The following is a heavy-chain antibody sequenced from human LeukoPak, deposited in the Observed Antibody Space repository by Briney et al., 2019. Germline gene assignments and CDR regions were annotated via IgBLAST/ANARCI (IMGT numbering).Heavy chain of an antibody. Sequence: GGSLRLSCAASGFTLTTYWMTWVRQAPGKGLEWVANIKQDGSEMYYVDSVKGRFTISRDNAKNSLYLQMYSLRAEDTAVYYCARSSWGMDVWGQGTTVTVSS. D-gene: IGHD6-6*01. J-gene: IGHJ6*02. CDR1: GFTLTTYW. CDR3: ARSSWGMDV. CDR2: IKQDGSEM. V-gene: IGHV3-7*01.